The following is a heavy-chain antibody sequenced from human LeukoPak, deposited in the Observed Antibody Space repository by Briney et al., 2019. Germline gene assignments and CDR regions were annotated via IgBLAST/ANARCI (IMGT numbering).Heavy chain of an antibody. CDR1: GGTFSSYA. CDR3: ARAGVIAAATALDY. J-gene: IGHJ4*02. D-gene: IGHD6-13*01. CDR2: IIPIFGTA. V-gene: IGHV1-69*13. Sequence: SVKVSCKASGGTFSSYAISWVRQAPGQGLEWMGGIIPIFGTANYAQKFQGRVTITADESTSTAYMELRSLRSDDTAVYYCARAGVIAAATALDYWGQGTLVTVSS.